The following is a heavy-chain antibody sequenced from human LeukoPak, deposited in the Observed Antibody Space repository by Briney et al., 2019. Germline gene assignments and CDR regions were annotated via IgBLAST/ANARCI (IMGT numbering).Heavy chain of an antibody. CDR1: GGSISSGGYY. D-gene: IGHD3-10*01. J-gene: IGHJ1*01. V-gene: IGHV4-39*07. CDR2: IYYSGST. CDR3: AREKGRLLWFGESTKPKYFQH. Sequence: SETLSLTCTVSGGSISSGGYYWSWIRQPPGKGLEWIGSIYYSGSTYYNPSLKSRVTISVDTSKNQFSLKLSSVTAADTAVYYCAREKGRLLWFGESTKPKYFQHWGQGTLVTVSS.